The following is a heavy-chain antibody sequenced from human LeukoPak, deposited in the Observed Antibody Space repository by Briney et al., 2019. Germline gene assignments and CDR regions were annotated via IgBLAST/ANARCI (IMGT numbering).Heavy chain of an antibody. CDR3: TAVPYYDFWTDAFDI. D-gene: IGHD3-3*01. V-gene: IGHV3-49*04. CDR2: IRSKAYGGTT. J-gene: IGHJ3*02. Sequence: GGSLRLSCAASGFTFSDSYMSWVRQAPGKGLEWVGFIRSKAYGGTTEYAASVKGRFTISRDDSKSIAYLQMNSLKTEDTAVYYCTAVPYYDFWTDAFDIWGQGTMVTVSS. CDR1: GFTFSDSY.